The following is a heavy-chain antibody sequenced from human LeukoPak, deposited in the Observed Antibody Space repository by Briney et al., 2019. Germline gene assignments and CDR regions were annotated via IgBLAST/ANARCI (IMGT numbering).Heavy chain of an antibody. CDR1: GFSFSNYA. J-gene: IGHJ4*02. CDR3: ASYCSSTSCYLGDY. V-gene: IGHV3-23*01. D-gene: IGHD2-2*01. Sequence: PGGSLRLSCAASGFSFSNYAMSWVRQAPGKGLEWVSAISGSGGNTYNADSVKGRFTISRDNSKNTLYLQMNSLRAEDTAVYYCASYCSSTSCYLGDYWGQGTLVTVSS. CDR2: ISGSGGNT.